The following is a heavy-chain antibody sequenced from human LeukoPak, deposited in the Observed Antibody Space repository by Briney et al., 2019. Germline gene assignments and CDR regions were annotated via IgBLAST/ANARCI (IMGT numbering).Heavy chain of an antibody. CDR1: GYSFTNYW. Sequence: GESLKISCKGSGYSFTNYWIGWVRQMPGKGLEWMGIIYPADSDTRYSPSFQGQVTISADKSISTAYLQWSSLKASDTAMYYCARRVGYYGSGSSVNWFDPWGQGTLVTVSS. V-gene: IGHV5-51*01. CDR2: IYPADSDT. J-gene: IGHJ5*02. CDR3: ARRVGYYGSGSSVNWFDP. D-gene: IGHD3-10*01.